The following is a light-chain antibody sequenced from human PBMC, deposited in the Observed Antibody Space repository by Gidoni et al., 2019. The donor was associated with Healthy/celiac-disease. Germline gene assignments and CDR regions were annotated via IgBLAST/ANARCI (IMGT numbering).Light chain of an antibody. CDR1: QDISNY. Sequence: DIQMTQSPSSLSASVGDRVTITCQASQDISNYLNWYQQKPGKAPKLLIYDASNLETGVPSRFSGSGSGTDFTFTISSLQPEDIATYYCQKYDNSYTFGQGTKLEIK. CDR3: QKYDNSYT. CDR2: DAS. J-gene: IGKJ2*01. V-gene: IGKV1-33*01.